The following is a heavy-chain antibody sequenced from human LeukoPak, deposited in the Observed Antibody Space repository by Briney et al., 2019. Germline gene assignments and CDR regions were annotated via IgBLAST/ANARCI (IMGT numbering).Heavy chain of an antibody. CDR3: ARGDCSSTSCYTPDY. Sequence: GGSLRLSCAASGFTFSSYSMNWIRQAPGKGLEWVSYISSSTIYYADSVKGRFTISRDNAKNALYLQMNSLRAEDTAVYYCARGDCSSTSCYTPDYWGQGTLVTVSS. CDR1: GFTFSSYS. V-gene: IGHV3-48*04. D-gene: IGHD2-2*02. CDR2: ISSSTI. J-gene: IGHJ4*02.